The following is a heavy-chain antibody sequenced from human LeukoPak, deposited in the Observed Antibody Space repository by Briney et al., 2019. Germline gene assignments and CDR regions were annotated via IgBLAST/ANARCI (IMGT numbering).Heavy chain of an antibody. CDR3: ASRDGYNYYFDY. J-gene: IGHJ4*02. Sequence: SETLSLTCTVSGGSISSYYWSWIRQPPGKGLEWIGYIYYSGSTNYNPSLKSRVTISVDTSKNQFSLKLSSMTAADTAVYYCASRDGYNYYFDYWGQGTLVTVPS. D-gene: IGHD5-24*01. CDR1: GGSISSYY. V-gene: IGHV4-59*01. CDR2: IYYSGST.